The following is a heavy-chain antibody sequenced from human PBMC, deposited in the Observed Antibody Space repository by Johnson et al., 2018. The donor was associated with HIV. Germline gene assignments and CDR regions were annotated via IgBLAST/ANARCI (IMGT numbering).Heavy chain of an antibody. CDR3: AKERGIVVVRDAFDI. J-gene: IGHJ3*02. D-gene: IGHD3-22*01. Sequence: QVQLVESGGGVVQPGGSLRLSCVASGFTFSRFGMHWVRQAPGKGLEWVAFIRYDGSDKYYADSVKGRFTISRDNSKNTLYLQMNSLRAEDTAVYYCAKERGIVVVRDAFDIWGQGTMVTVSS. CDR1: GFTFSRFG. CDR2: IRYDGSDK. V-gene: IGHV3-30*02.